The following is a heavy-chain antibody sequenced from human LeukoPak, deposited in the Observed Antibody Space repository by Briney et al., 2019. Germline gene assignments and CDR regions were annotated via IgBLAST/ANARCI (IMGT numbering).Heavy chain of an antibody. CDR3: ARINYYDSSGYDFDY. V-gene: IGHV5-51*01. D-gene: IGHD3-22*01. Sequence: GECLKISCKGSGYSFTSYWIGWVRQMPGKGLGWMGIIYPGDSDTRYSPSFQGQVTISADKSISTAYLQWSSLKASDTAMYYCARINYYDSSGYDFDYWGQGTLVTVSS. CDR2: IYPGDSDT. CDR1: GYSFTSYW. J-gene: IGHJ4*02.